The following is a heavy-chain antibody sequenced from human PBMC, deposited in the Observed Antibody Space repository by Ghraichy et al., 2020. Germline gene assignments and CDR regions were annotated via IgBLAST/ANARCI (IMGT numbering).Heavy chain of an antibody. CDR3: ARIGECGGDCYNFDY. V-gene: IGHV1-69*13. CDR2: IIPIFGTA. CDR1: GGTFSSYA. J-gene: IGHJ4*02. D-gene: IGHD2-21*02. Sequence: AVKVSCKASGGTFSSYAISWVRQAPGQGLEWMGGIIPIFGTANYAQKFQGRVTITADESTSTAYMELSSLRSEDTAVYYCARIGECGGDCYNFDYWGQGTLVTVSS.